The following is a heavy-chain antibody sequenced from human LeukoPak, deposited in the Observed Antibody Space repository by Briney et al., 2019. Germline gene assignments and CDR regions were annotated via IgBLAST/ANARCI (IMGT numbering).Heavy chain of an antibody. D-gene: IGHD3-22*01. CDR3: TRGSIAYYYMDV. V-gene: IGHV4-59*01. Sequence: SETLSLTCTVSGGSISSSYWAWSGRPPGKGREWIGNIYYSGSTNYNPSLKSRVTISVDTSKNQFSLKLSSVTAADTAVYYCTRGSIAYYYMDVWGKGTTVTISS. J-gene: IGHJ6*03. CDR2: IYYSGST. CDR1: GGSISSSY.